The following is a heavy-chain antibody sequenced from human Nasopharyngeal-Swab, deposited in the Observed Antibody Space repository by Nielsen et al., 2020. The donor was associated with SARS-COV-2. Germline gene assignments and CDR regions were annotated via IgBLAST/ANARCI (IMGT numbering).Heavy chain of an antibody. J-gene: IGHJ4*02. D-gene: IGHD6-6*01. Sequence: GGSLRLSCAASGFTFSTYAMNWVRQAPGKGLEWVSAISGSGDNTYYGDSVKGRFTISRDNSKNTVYLQMNSLRDEDTAVYYCAKFGQFSSPFDYWGQGTLVTVSS. V-gene: IGHV3-23*01. CDR1: GFTFSTYA. CDR3: AKFGQFSSPFDY. CDR2: ISGSGDNT.